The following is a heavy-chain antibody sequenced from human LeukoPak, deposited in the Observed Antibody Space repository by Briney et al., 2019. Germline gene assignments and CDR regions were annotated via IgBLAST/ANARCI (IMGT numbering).Heavy chain of an antibody. CDR1: GFTFRNYW. J-gene: IGHJ4*02. Sequence: GGSLRLSCAASGFTFRNYWMSWVRQAPGKGLEWVANIKEDGSEKKYVDSVKGRFTVSRDNVKNALFMQMNSLEVEDTAVYYCVRDYVWESHRQFDYWGQGTMVTVSS. D-gene: IGHD3-16*01. CDR2: IKEDGSEK. V-gene: IGHV3-7*01. CDR3: VRDYVWESHRQFDY.